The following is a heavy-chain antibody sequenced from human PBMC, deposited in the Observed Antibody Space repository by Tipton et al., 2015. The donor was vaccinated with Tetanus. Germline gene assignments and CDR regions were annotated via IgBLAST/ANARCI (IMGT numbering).Heavy chain of an antibody. CDR3: SRDGPYYSDTGNDYLFYGMDV. Sequence: LRLSCTVSGGSGNSGSYYWSWIRQPPGKGLEWIGYIYQGGSTSYSPSLERRVTISLETSKHQFSLRLSSVTAEVTAVYYCSRDGPYYSDTGNDYLFYGMDVWGQGTTVPVSS. CDR2: IYQGGST. D-gene: IGHD3-22*01. J-gene: IGHJ6*02. V-gene: IGHV4-61*01. CDR1: GGSGNSGSYY.